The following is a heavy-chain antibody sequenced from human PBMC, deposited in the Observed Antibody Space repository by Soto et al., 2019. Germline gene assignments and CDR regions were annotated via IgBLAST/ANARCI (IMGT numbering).Heavy chain of an antibody. CDR1: GYSFNTYW. V-gene: IGHV5-51*01. CDR3: ARRRSGDAFDV. D-gene: IGHD1-26*01. Sequence: PGESLKISWEASGYSFNTYWMGWVRQMPGKGLEWMGIIYPDDSDTRVNPSFQGQVTISADKSITTAYLQWNSLKASDTAMYLCARRRSGDAFDVWGQGTLVTVSS. CDR2: IYPDDSDT. J-gene: IGHJ3*01.